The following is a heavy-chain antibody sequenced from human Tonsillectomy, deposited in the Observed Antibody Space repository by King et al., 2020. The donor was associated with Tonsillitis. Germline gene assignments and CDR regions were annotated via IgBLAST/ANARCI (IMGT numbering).Heavy chain of an antibody. J-gene: IGHJ6*02. CDR3: ARDSSSSLYDYYYGMDV. Sequence: VQLVESGGGLVQPGGSLRLSCAASRFTFTDYWMNWVRQAPGKGLEWVANIKQDGSEKYYVDSVKGRFTISRDNAKNSLYLQMKSLRAEDTAVYYCARDSSSSLYDYYYGMDVWGQGTTVTVSS. CDR1: RFTFTDYW. D-gene: IGHD6-6*01. CDR2: IKQDGSEK. V-gene: IGHV3-7*01.